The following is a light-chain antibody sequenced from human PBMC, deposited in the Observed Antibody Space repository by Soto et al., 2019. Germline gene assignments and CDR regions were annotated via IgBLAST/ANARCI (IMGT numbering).Light chain of an antibody. CDR2: DAS. V-gene: IGKV1-5*01. CDR1: QSISSW. Sequence: DIQRSHSPSTLSASVLDRVTITFRASQSISSWLAWYQQKPGKAPKLLIYDASSLESGVPSRFSGSGSGTKFTLTIASLQPDDFATYYCQQYETFSGTFGPGTKVDNK. J-gene: IGKJ1*01. CDR3: QQYETFSGT.